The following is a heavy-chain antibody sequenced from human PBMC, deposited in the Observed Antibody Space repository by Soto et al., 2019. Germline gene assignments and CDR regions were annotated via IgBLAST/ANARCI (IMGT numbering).Heavy chain of an antibody. CDR3: ASPSSGWSREDLHYFDY. CDR2: IYYSGST. V-gene: IGHV4-39*01. Sequence: SETLSLTCTVSGGSISSSSYYWGWIRQPPGKGLEWIGSIYYSGSTYYNPSLKSRVTISVDTSKNQFSLKLSSVTAADTAVYYCASPSSGWSREDLHYFDYWGQGTLVTVSS. CDR1: GGSISSSSYY. J-gene: IGHJ4*02. D-gene: IGHD6-19*01.